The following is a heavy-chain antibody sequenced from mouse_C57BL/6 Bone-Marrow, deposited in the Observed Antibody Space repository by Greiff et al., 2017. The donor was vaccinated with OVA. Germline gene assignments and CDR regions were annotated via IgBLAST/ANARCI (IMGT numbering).Heavy chain of an antibody. CDR2: ISSGGSYT. CDR1: GFTFSSYG. CDR3: ARGIAY. J-gene: IGHJ3*01. Sequence: EVQLVESGGDLVKPGGSLKLSCAASGFTFSSYGMSWVRQTPDKRLEWVATISSGGSYTYYPDSVKGRFTISRDNAKNTLYLQMSSLKSEDTAMYYCARGIAYWGQGTLVTVSA. V-gene: IGHV5-6*01.